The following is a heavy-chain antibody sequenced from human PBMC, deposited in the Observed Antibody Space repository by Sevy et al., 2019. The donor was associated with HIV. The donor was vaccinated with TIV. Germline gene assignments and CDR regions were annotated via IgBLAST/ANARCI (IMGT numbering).Heavy chain of an antibody. CDR3: ARPDNRELGTIPLDA. CDR1: GFTFSHHN. D-gene: IGHD7-27*01. J-gene: IGHJ5*01. CDR2: ISKSGSTT. V-gene: IGHV3-48*02. Sequence: GGSLRLSCAASGFTFSHHNMNWVRQAPGKGLEWISYISKSGSTTYFADSVRGRFTISRDNAKNSLFLEMPSLTDEDTAAYYCARPDNRELGTIPLDAWGRGIQVTVSS.